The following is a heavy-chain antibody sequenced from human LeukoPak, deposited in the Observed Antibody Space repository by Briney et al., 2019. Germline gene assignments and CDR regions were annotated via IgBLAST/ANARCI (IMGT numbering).Heavy chain of an antibody. Sequence: ASVKVSCKVSGYTLTELSMHWVRQAPGKGLEWVGGFDPEDGETICAQKFQGRVTMTEDTSTDTAYMELSSLKSEDTAVYYCATRGGYDSSGYYYFLFGYWGQGTLVTVSS. CDR2: FDPEDGET. D-gene: IGHD3-22*01. CDR3: ATRGGYDSSGYYYFLFGY. V-gene: IGHV1-24*01. J-gene: IGHJ4*02. CDR1: GYTLTELS.